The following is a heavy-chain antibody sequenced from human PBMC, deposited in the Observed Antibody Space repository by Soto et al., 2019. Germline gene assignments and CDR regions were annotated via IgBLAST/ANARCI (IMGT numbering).Heavy chain of an antibody. Sequence: QVQLVQSGAEVKKPGSSVKVSCKASGGTFSSYAISWVRQAPGQGLGWMGGIIPIFGTANYAQKFQGRVTITADESTSTAYMELSSLRSEDTAVYYCASSAAVLYYYYYGMDVWGQGTTVTVSS. J-gene: IGHJ6*02. CDR3: ASSAAVLYYYYYGMDV. V-gene: IGHV1-69*01. CDR2: IIPIFGTA. CDR1: GGTFSSYA. D-gene: IGHD6-13*01.